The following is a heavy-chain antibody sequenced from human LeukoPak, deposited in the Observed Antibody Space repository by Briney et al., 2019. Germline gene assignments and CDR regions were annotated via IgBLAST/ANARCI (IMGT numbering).Heavy chain of an antibody. CDR2: IIPIFGTA. V-gene: IGHV1-69*05. CDR1: GGTFSSYA. Sequence: ASVKVSCKASGGTFSSYAISWVRQAPGQGLEWMGGIIPIFGTANYAQKFQGRVTITTDESTSTAYMELSSLRSEDTAVYYCASQSWTGYYYYYMDVWGKGTTVTVSS. D-gene: IGHD6-13*01. J-gene: IGHJ6*03. CDR3: ASQSWTGYYYYYMDV.